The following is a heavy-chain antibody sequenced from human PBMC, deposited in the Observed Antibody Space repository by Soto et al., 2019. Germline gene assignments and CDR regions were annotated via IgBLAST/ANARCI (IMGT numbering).Heavy chain of an antibody. CDR3: ASARLGPYYYYYGMDV. CDR1: GFTFSSYA. D-gene: IGHD3-9*01. CDR2: ISYDGSNK. Sequence: QVQLVESGGGVVQPGRSLRLSCAASGFTFSSYAMHWVRQAPGKGLEWVAVISYDGSNKYYADSVKGRFTISRDNSKNTLYLQMNSLRAEDTAVYYCASARLGPYYYYYGMDVWVQGTTVTVSS. J-gene: IGHJ6*02. V-gene: IGHV3-30-3*01.